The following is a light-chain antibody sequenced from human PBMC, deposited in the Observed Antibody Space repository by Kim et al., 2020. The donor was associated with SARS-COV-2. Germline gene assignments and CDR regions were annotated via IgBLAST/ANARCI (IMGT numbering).Light chain of an antibody. J-gene: IGLJ2*01. V-gene: IGLV1-44*01. CDR1: TSNIGSNT. CDR3: AAWDDSLNGVV. Sequence: GHTVTISCSGSTSNIGSNTVNWYRHLPGTAPKLLIYTSDQRPSGVPDRFSGSKSGTSATLAISGLQSEDEADYYCAAWDDSLNGVVFGGGTKLTVL. CDR2: TSD.